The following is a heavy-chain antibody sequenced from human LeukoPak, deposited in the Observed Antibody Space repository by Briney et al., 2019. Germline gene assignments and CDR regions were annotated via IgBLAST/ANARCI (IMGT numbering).Heavy chain of an antibody. D-gene: IGHD3-22*01. Sequence: PGGSLRLSCAASGFSFTNYWMTWVRQAPGKGLEWVANINEDGSNKYYLDSVRGRFTISRDNAKSSLYLQMNSLRAEDTAVYYCARDWLAGNPYHAFDLWGKGTMVTVSS. CDR3: ARDWLAGNPYHAFDL. V-gene: IGHV3-7*01. CDR1: GFSFTNYW. CDR2: INEDGSNK. J-gene: IGHJ3*01.